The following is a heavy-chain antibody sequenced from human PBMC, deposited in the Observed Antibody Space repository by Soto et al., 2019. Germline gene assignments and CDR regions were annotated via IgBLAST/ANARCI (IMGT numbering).Heavy chain of an antibody. CDR1: GFTFINYA. V-gene: IGHV3-30-3*01. Sequence: QEQLVESGGGVVQPGRSLRLSCAASGFTFINYAMHWVRQAPGKGLEWVALISGDGSNEYYEDSVKGRFTISRDNSRNTLYLQMNSLRADDTAVYYCARHLSHLKSGWFDPWGQGTLVTVYS. J-gene: IGHJ5*02. CDR2: ISGDGSNE. CDR3: ARHLSHLKSGWFDP. D-gene: IGHD3-3*02.